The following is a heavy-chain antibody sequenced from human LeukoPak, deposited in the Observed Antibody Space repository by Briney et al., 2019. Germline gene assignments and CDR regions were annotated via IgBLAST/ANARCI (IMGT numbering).Heavy chain of an antibody. D-gene: IGHD3-9*01. V-gene: IGHV3-30-3*01. J-gene: IGHJ6*02. CDR2: ISYDGSNK. Sequence: GGSLRLSCAASGFTFSSHAMHWVRQAPGKGLEWVAVISYDGSNKNYADSVKGRFTISRDNSKNTLYLQMNSLRAEDTAVYYRARDRYDILTGYPKVYGMDVWGQGTTVTVSS. CDR3: ARDRYDILTGYPKVYGMDV. CDR1: GFTFSSHA.